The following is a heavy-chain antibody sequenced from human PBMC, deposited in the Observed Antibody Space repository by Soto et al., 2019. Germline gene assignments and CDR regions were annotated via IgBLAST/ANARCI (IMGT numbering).Heavy chain of an antibody. CDR2: TNSDGTDS. V-gene: IGHV3-43D*04. CDR3: AKSLYYYDSSPLDH. Sequence: VKLVESGGIGVQTGGSLRLSCAAAGFDFEDYAMHWVRQVPGKGLEWVSLTNSDGTDSYYVDSVKGRFTISRDNAKRTLYLQMDRLRPEDTALYCCAKSLYYYDSSPLDHWGQGTLVTVSS. D-gene: IGHD3-22*01. J-gene: IGHJ4*02. CDR1: GFDFEDYA.